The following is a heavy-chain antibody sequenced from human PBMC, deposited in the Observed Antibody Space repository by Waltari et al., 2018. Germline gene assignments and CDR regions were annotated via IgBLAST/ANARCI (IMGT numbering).Heavy chain of an antibody. CDR2: TTNSNTYI. V-gene: IGHV3-21*03. CDR3: ARALTTPNDY. D-gene: IGHD4-17*01. Sequence: EVQLVESGGGLVKHGGSLRLSCAASGFPSSSFGMCWVRQAPGKGLEWVSSTTNSNTYIYYADSVKGRFTVSIDNAKNSLYLQMNSLRADDTAVYFCARALTTPNDYWGQGTLVTVSS. J-gene: IGHJ4*02. CDR1: GFPSSSFG.